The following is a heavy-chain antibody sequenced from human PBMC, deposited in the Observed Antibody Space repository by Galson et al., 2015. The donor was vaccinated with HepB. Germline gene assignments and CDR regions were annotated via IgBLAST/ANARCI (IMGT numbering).Heavy chain of an antibody. V-gene: IGHV4-34*01. CDR3: ARGTVTTFFPRGQPKYNWFDP. CDR2: INHSGST. Sequence: SETLSLTCAVYGGSFSGYYWSWIRQPPGKGLEWIGEINHSGSTNYNPSLKSRVTISVDTSKNQFSLKLSSVTAADTAVYYCARGTVTTFFPRGQPKYNWFDPWGQGTLVTVSS. J-gene: IGHJ5*02. CDR1: GGSFSGYY. D-gene: IGHD4-11*01.